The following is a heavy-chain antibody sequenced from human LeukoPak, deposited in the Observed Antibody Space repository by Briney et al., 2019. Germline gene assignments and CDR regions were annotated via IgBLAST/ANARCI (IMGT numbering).Heavy chain of an antibody. CDR3: ARVVDTHFDY. CDR2: TSGSGGST. CDR1: GFTFSTYA. D-gene: IGHD5-18*01. Sequence: PGGSLRFSCVASGFTFSTYAMSWVRQAPGKGLEWVSVTSGSGGSTYYADSVKGRFTISRDNSKNTLYLQMNSLRAEDTAVYYCARVVDTHFDYWGQGTLVTVSS. V-gene: IGHV3-23*01. J-gene: IGHJ4*02.